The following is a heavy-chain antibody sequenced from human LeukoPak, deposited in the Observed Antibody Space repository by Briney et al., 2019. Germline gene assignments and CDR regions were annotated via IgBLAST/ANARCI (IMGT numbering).Heavy chain of an antibody. D-gene: IGHD3-3*01. V-gene: IGHV1-69*02. CDR3: ARNYDFWSGYNRNWFDP. J-gene: IGHJ5*02. CDR1: GGTFSSYT. Sequence: SVKVSCKASGGTFSSYTISWVRQAPGQGLEWMGRIIPILGIANYAQKLQGRVTMTTDTSTSTAYMELRSLRSDDTAVYYCARNYDFWSGYNRNWFDPWGQGTLVTVSS. CDR2: IIPILGIA.